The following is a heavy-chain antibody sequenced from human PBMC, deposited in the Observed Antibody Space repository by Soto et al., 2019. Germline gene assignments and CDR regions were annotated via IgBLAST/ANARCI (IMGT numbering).Heavy chain of an antibody. V-gene: IGHV4-34*01. D-gene: IGHD3-10*01. CDR2: INHSEST. CDR3: AGVSPMVRGVIEG. J-gene: IGHJ4*02. CDR1: GDSFSDYY. Sequence: PSVTLSLTCAVYGDSFSDYYWSWIRQPPGKGLECSGEINHSESTHSNPSLKSRVRISVDTSKNQFSLKLTSVTAADTAVYYCAGVSPMVRGVIEGWGQGTLVTVSS.